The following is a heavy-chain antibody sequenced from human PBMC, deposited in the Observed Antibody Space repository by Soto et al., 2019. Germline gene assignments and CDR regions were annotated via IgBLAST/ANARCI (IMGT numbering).Heavy chain of an antibody. V-gene: IGHV1-2*02. Sequence: ASVKVSCKASGYTFTGYYMHWVRQVPGQGLEWVGWINPDTGGTDYAEKFQDRVTMTRDTSISTAYMELTRLRSDDTAVYYCAREFGDAYYYDSSGYHLDAFDIWGQGTMVTVSS. CDR3: AREFGDAYYYDSSGYHLDAFDI. J-gene: IGHJ3*02. D-gene: IGHD3-22*01. CDR2: INPDTGGT. CDR1: GYTFTGYY.